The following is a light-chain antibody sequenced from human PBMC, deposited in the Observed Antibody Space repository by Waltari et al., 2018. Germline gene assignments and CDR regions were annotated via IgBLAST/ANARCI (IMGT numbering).Light chain of an antibody. Sequence: CGAIQNVSTFLAWYQQKPGQAPRLLIFDASSRATGIPAKFRGSGSGTDFTLTVSNLEPEDFAVYYCQQRSNWPYTFGQGTRVDIK. V-gene: IGKV3-11*01. J-gene: IGKJ2*01. CDR1: QNVSTF. CDR3: QQRSNWPYT. CDR2: DAS.